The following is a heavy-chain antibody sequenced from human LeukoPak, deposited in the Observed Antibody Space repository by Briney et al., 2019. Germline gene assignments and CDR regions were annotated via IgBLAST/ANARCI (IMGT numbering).Heavy chain of an antibody. CDR3: SRSAYYDGSGNYYDY. V-gene: IGHV3-74*01. Sequence: GGSLRLSCAASGFTFSSYWMHWVRQAPGKGLVWVSRISDGGSTTTYADSVKGRFTISRDNAKNTLYLQMNGLRAEDTAVYYCSRSAYYDGSGNYYDYWGQGTLVTVSS. D-gene: IGHD3-22*01. CDR1: GFTFSSYW. J-gene: IGHJ4*02. CDR2: ISDGGSTT.